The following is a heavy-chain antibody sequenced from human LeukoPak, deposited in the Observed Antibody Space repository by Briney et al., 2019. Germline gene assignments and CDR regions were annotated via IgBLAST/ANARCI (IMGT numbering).Heavy chain of an antibody. V-gene: IGHV1-18*01. CDR3: ARDALAPLLWFGVYDDAFDI. CDR2: ISAYNGNT. CDR1: GYTFTSYG. D-gene: IGHD3-10*01. J-gene: IGHJ3*02. Sequence: GASVKVSCKASGYTFTSYGISWVRQAPGQGLEWMGLISAYNGNTNYAQKLQGRVTMTTDTSKSTAYMELRSLRTDDTAVYYCARDALAPLLWFGVYDDAFDIWGQGTMVTVSS.